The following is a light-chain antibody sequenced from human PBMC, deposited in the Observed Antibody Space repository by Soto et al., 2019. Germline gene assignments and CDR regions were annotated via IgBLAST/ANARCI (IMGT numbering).Light chain of an antibody. CDR1: SSEVGGYNY. Sequence: QSALTQPPSASGSFGQSVTISCTGTSSEVGGYNYVSWYQQHPGKAPKLMIYEVSERPSGVPVRFSDSKSGNTASLTVSGLQSDDEADYYCSSYSGTNYHYVFGTGTKVTFL. J-gene: IGLJ1*01. CDR2: EVS. CDR3: SSYSGTNYHYV. V-gene: IGLV2-8*01.